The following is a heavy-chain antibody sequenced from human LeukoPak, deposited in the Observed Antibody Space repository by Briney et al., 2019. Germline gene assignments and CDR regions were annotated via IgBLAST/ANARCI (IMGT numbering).Heavy chain of an antibody. CDR2: ISSSASTI. CDR1: GFTFSAYE. Sequence: GGSLRPSCAASGFTFSAYEMNWVRQAPRKGREWVSYISSSASTIYYADSVKGRFTISRDNAKNSLYLQMNSLRAEDTAAYYCARLSGGAFDIWGQGTMVTVSS. CDR3: ARLSGGAFDI. V-gene: IGHV3-48*03. J-gene: IGHJ3*02. D-gene: IGHD1-26*01.